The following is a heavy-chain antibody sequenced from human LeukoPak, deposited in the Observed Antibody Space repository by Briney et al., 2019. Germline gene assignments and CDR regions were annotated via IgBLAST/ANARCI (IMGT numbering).Heavy chain of an antibody. D-gene: IGHD3-3*01. CDR3: AWSGYYMGQTDDAFDI. J-gene: IGHJ3*02. CDR1: GYTFTSYD. Sequence: ASVKVSCKASGYTFTSYDINRVRQATGQGLEWMGWMNPNSGNTGYAQKFQGRVTMTRNTSISTAYMELSSLRSEDTAVYYCAWSGYYMGQTDDAFDIWGQGTMVTVSS. V-gene: IGHV1-8*01. CDR2: MNPNSGNT.